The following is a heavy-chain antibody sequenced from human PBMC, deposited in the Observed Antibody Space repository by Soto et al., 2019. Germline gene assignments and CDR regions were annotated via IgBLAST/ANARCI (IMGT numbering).Heavy chain of an antibody. D-gene: IGHD6-13*01. Sequence: VQVVESGGGVVQPGRSLRLSCVVSGFTFSSYWMNWVRQAPGKGLEWVANIKQDGSEKYYVDSAKGRFTISRDNAKNSLYLQMNSLSAEDTAIYYCATSRTFDYWGQGTLVTVSS. CDR2: IKQDGSEK. J-gene: IGHJ4*02. CDR1: GFTFSSYW. V-gene: IGHV3-7*01. CDR3: ATSRTFDY.